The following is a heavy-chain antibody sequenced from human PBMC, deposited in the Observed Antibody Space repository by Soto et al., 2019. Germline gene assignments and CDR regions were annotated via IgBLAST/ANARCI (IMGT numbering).Heavy chain of an antibody. D-gene: IGHD6-6*01. Sequence: TQSLTWAVSGRSISSGGYYGSWIRQQPGKGLEWIGYIYYSGSTYYNPSLKSRVTISVDTSKNQFSLKLSSVTAADTAVYYCARDRRPFDSSSSGGFDPWGQGTLVTVSS. J-gene: IGHJ5*02. CDR1: GRSISSGGYY. CDR3: ARDRRPFDSSSSGGFDP. CDR2: IYYSGST. V-gene: IGHV4-31*11.